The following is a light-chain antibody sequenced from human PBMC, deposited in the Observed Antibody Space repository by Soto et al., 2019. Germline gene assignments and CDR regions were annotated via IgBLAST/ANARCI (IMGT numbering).Light chain of an antibody. CDR3: SSYTSSNTPYV. CDR2: EVT. J-gene: IGLJ1*01. V-gene: IGLV2-14*01. CDR1: SSDVGGYNF. Sequence: QSALTQPASVSGSPGQSITISCTGSSSDVGGYNFVSWYQHHPGKAPKLILYEVTTRPSGVSSRFSGSKSGNTASLTISELQADDEANYYCSSYTSSNTPYVFGTGTKVSVL.